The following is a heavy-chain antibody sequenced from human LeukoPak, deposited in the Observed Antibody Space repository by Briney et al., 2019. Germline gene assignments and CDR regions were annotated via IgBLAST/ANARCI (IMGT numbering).Heavy chain of an antibody. D-gene: IGHD3-10*01. CDR3: AKRNTMVRGGPCFDY. Sequence: PGGSLRLSCAASGFTFSSYAMNWVRQAPGKGLEWVSIIFGSGDTTYYADSVKGRFTVSRDNSKNTLYLQMNSLRPEDTAIYYCAKRNTMVRGGPCFDYWGQGLLVTVSS. V-gene: IGHV3-23*01. CDR1: GFTFSSYA. CDR2: IFGSGDTT. J-gene: IGHJ4*02.